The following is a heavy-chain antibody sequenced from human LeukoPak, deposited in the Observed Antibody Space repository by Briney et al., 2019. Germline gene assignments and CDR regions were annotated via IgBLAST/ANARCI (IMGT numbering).Heavy chain of an antibody. J-gene: IGHJ4*02. CDR1: GFTFSTYA. Sequence: GGSLRLSCAVSGFTFSTYALSWVRQAPGKGLEWVSAISGNGAKTYYVDSVKGRFTISRDNSKNTLCLQMNSLRAEDTAVYYCAKDSFHYYDSSGYSPGDHFDYWGQGTLVTVSS. D-gene: IGHD3-22*01. CDR3: AKDSFHYYDSSGYSPGDHFDY. CDR2: ISGNGAKT. V-gene: IGHV3-23*01.